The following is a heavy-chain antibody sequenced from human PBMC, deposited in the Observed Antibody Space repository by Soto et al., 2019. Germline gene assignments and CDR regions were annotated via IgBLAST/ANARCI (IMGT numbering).Heavy chain of an antibody. D-gene: IGHD1-26*01. CDR1: GVAFSTYC. Sequence: GSLRLSCVASGVAFSTYCMHWVRQAPGKGLVWISRIKNDGSTTTYADSVKGRFTISRDNAKSTLYLQMNSLRVEDTAVYYCARGGSPLVGATGLFDSWGLGTLVTVSS. CDR3: ARGGSPLVGATGLFDS. J-gene: IGHJ4*02. CDR2: IKNDGSTT. V-gene: IGHV3-74*01.